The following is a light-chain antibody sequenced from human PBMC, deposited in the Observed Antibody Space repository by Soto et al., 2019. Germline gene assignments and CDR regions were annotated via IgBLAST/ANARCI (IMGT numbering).Light chain of an antibody. Sequence: QSALTQPASVSGSPGQSITISCTGSSSDVGGYNYVSWYQNHPGTAPKLMIYEVSNRPSGVSNRFSGSKSGNMASLTISGLQAEAEADYYCSSYTSSSALVFGGGTKLTVL. V-gene: IGLV2-14*01. CDR2: EVS. J-gene: IGLJ2*01. CDR1: SSDVGGYNY. CDR3: SSYTSSSALV.